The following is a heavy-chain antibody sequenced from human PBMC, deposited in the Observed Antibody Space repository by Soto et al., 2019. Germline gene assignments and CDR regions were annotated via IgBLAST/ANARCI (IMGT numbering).Heavy chain of an antibody. Sequence: SETLSLTCTVSGASITYGAYSWSWIRQTPGKGLEWIGYINHLETTFYNPSFESRLTLSIDRTKNRFSLNLKSMSAADRAVYFCARGSGFDSFDNWRQGILVTVSS. J-gene: IGHJ4*02. CDR2: INHLETT. CDR1: GASITYGAYS. V-gene: IGHV4-30-2*01. CDR3: ARGSGFDSFDN. D-gene: IGHD6-19*01.